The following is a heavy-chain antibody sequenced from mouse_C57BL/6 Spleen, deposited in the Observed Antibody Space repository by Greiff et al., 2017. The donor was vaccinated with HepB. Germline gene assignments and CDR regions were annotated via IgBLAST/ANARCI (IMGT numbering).Heavy chain of an antibody. D-gene: IGHD2-4*01. V-gene: IGHV1-53*01. CDR3: ARGEYDYDGDFDY. CDR2: INPSNGGT. CDR1: GYTFTSYW. J-gene: IGHJ2*01. Sequence: VQLQQSGTELVKPGASVKLSCKASGYTFTSYWMHWVKQRPGQGLEWIGNINPSNGGTNYNEKFKSKATLTGDKSSSTAYMQLSSLTSEDSAVYYCARGEYDYDGDFDYWGQGTTLTVSS.